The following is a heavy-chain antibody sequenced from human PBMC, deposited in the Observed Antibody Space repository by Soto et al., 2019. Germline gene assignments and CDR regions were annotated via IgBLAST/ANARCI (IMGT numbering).Heavy chain of an antibody. Sequence: GGSLRLSCAASGFTFSSYSMNWVRQAPGKGLEWVSSISSSSSYIYYADSVKGRFTISRDNAKNSLYLQMNRLRAEDTAVYYCARDGQLWFRDFDYWGQGTLVTVSS. V-gene: IGHV3-21*01. CDR2: ISSSSSYI. CDR1: GFTFSSYS. D-gene: IGHD5-18*01. J-gene: IGHJ4*02. CDR3: ARDGQLWFRDFDY.